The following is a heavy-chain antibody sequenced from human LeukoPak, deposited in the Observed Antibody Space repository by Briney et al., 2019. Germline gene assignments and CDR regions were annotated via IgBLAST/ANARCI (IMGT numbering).Heavy chain of an antibody. J-gene: IGHJ5*02. D-gene: IGHD5-12*01. CDR3: ARVRGYSGYDPSNWFDP. Sequence: GGSLRLTCAASGFTFSSYSMNWVRQAPGKGLEWVSSISSSSSYIFYADSVKGRFTISRDNAKNSLYRQMNSLRAEDTAVYYCARVRGYSGYDPSNWFDPWGQGTLVTVSS. CDR2: ISSSSSYI. CDR1: GFTFSSYS. V-gene: IGHV3-21*04.